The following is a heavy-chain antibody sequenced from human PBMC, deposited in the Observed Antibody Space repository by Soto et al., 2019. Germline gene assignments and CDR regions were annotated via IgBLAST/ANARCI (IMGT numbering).Heavy chain of an antibody. CDR3: LYYYDSSGFQVDY. D-gene: IGHD3-22*01. Sequence: AGGSLRLSCAASGFNFRNAWMSWVRQAPGKGLEWVGRIKSKTDGGTTDHGAPVKGRFTISRDDSTNTLYLHMSSLKTEDTAVYYSLYYYDSSGFQVDYWGQGTPVTVSS. J-gene: IGHJ4*02. V-gene: IGHV3-15*01. CDR2: IKSKTDGGTT. CDR1: GFNFRNAW.